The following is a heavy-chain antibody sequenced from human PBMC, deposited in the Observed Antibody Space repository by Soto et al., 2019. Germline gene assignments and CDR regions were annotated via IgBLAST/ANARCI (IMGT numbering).Heavy chain of an antibody. CDR3: AKDLWSGPDIVVVPAGDAFDI. J-gene: IGHJ3*02. CDR1: GFTFSSYA. Sequence: PGGSLRLSCAASGFTFSSYAMSWVRQAPGKGLEWVSAISGSGGSTYYADSVKGRFTISRDNSKNTLYLQMNSLRAEDTAVYYCAKDLWSGPDIVVVPAGDAFDIWGQGTMVTVS. D-gene: IGHD2-2*01. V-gene: IGHV3-23*01. CDR2: ISGSGGST.